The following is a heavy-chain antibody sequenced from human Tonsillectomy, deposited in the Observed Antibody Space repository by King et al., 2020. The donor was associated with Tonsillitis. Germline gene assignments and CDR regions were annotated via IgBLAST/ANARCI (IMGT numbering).Heavy chain of an antibody. D-gene: IGHD7-27*01. Sequence: VQLVESGAEVKKPGASVKVSCKASGYTFTSYGISWVRQAPGQGLEWMGWISAYNGNTNYAQKLQGRVTMTTDTSTSTAYMELRSLRSVDTAVYYCAREPGDDYYYYGMDVWGQGTTVTVSS. J-gene: IGHJ6*02. CDR3: AREPGDDYYYYGMDV. V-gene: IGHV1-18*04. CDR2: ISAYNGNT. CDR1: GYTFTSYG.